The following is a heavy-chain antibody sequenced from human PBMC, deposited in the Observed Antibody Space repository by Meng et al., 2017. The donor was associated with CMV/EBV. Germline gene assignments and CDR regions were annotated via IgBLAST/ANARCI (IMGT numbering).Heavy chain of an antibody. V-gene: IGHV3-9*01. Sequence: SLKISCAASGFTFDDYAMHWVRQAPGKGLEWVSGISWNSGSIGYADSVKGRFTISRDNAKNSLYLQMNSLRAEDTALYYNAKNADSSRWYMYYGMDVWGQGTTVTVSS. D-gene: IGHD6-13*01. J-gene: IGHJ6*02. CDR2: ISWNSGSI. CDR3: AKNADSSRWYMYYGMDV. CDR1: GFTFDDYA.